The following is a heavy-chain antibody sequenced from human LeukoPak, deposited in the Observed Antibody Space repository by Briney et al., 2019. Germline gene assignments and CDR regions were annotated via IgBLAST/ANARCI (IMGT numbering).Heavy chain of an antibody. J-gene: IGHJ4*02. CDR1: GFTFSSYA. CDR2: ISGSGRT. CDR3: AKEPQGGNYDSWTGYYLDY. D-gene: IGHD3-3*01. V-gene: IGHV3-23*01. Sequence: PGGSLRLSCEVSGFTFSSYAMSWVRQAPGKGLEWVSGISGSGRTYYADSVKGRFTISRDNSKNTIYLQTNSLRVEDTAVYYCAKEPQGGNYDSWTGYYLDYWGQGTLVTVSS.